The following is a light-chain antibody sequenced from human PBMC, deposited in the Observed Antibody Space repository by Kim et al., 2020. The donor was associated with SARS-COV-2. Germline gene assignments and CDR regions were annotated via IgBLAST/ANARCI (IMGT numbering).Light chain of an antibody. Sequence: SPGERATPSCRASESVYDSSLAWYQKNPDQAPRLLIYGASSRATGIPDRIGGIGSGTDFTLTISRLEPEDSAVYYCEQYGSSPRTFGGGTKVDIK. V-gene: IGKV3-20*01. CDR3: EQYGSSPRT. J-gene: IGKJ4*01. CDR2: GAS. CDR1: ESVYDSS.